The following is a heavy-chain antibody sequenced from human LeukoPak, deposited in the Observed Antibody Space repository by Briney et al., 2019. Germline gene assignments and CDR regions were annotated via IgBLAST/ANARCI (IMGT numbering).Heavy chain of an antibody. V-gene: IGHV4-61*02. Sequence: PSQTLSLTCTVSGGSISSGSYYWSWIRQPAGKGLEWIGRIYTSGSTNHNPSLKSRVTISVDTSKNQFSLKLSSVTAADTAVYYCAATYTVTNFRVGRTLFDYWGQGTLVTVSS. J-gene: IGHJ4*02. CDR1: GGSISSGSYY. CDR3: AATYTVTNFRVGRTLFDY. CDR2: IYTSGST. D-gene: IGHD4-17*01.